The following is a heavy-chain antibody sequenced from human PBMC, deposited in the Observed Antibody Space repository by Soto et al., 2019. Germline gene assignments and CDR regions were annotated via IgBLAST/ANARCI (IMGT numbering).Heavy chain of an antibody. J-gene: IGHJ4*02. Sequence: SETLSLICTVSGGSISSYYWSWIRQPPGKGLEWIGYIYYSGSTNYNPSPKSRATISLDTSKNQFSLKLSSVTAADTAVYYCARSPAVSMVRGVIIKARPFDYRGQGTPVTVS. V-gene: IGHV4-59*01. CDR2: IYYSGST. D-gene: IGHD3-10*01. CDR1: GGSISSYY. CDR3: ARSPAVSMVRGVIIKARPFDY.